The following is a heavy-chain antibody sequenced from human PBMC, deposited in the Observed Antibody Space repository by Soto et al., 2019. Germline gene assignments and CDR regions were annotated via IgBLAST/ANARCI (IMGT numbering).Heavy chain of an antibody. Sequence: GGSLRLSCAASGFTFSSYAMTWVRQAPGKGLEWVSSISGSGGSTYYADSVKGRFTISRDNSKNTLYLHMNSLRAEDTAVYYCAKLGYCSSTSCGNFDYWGQGTLVTVSS. D-gene: IGHD2-2*01. CDR3: AKLGYCSSTSCGNFDY. V-gene: IGHV3-23*01. J-gene: IGHJ4*02. CDR2: ISGSGGST. CDR1: GFTFSSYA.